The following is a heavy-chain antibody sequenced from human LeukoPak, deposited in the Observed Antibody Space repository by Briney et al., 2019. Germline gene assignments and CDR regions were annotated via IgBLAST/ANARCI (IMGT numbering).Heavy chain of an antibody. V-gene: IGHV4-38-2*02. D-gene: IGHD3-22*01. J-gene: IGHJ4*02. Sequence: SETLSLTCTVSGYSISSGYYWGWIRQPPGKGLEWIGRIYHTGSTYYNPSLKSRVTISVDTSKNQFSLKLSSVAAAVTAVYYCARRGNYDSSSFDDWGQGTLVTVSS. CDR2: IYHTGST. CDR3: ARRGNYDSSSFDD. CDR1: GYSISSGYY.